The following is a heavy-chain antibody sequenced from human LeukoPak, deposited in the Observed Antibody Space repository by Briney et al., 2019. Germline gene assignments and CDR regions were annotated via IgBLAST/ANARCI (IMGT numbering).Heavy chain of an antibody. CDR3: ARTYSSGWDYLIDC. CDR1: GFTFSSYA. Sequence: GGSLRLSCAASGFTFSSYAMHWVRQAPGKGLEWVAVISYDGSNKYYADSVKGRFTISRDNSKNTLYLQMNSLRAEDTAVYYCARTYSSGWDYLIDCWGQGTLVTVSS. J-gene: IGHJ4*02. CDR2: ISYDGSNK. D-gene: IGHD6-19*01. V-gene: IGHV3-30*04.